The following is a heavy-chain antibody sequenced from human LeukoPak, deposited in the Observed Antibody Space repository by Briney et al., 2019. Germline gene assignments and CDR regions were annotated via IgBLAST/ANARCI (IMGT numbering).Heavy chain of an antibody. Sequence: PLETLSLTCAVYCGSFSGYYWSWIRQPPGKGLEWIGEINHSETTNYNPSLKSRVTISLDTSRNQFSLKLSSVTAADTAVYYCAKSNGYGLVDIWGQGTMVTVSS. CDR3: AKSNGYGLVDI. J-gene: IGHJ3*02. CDR2: INHSETT. V-gene: IGHV4-34*01. CDR1: CGSFSGYY. D-gene: IGHD3-10*01.